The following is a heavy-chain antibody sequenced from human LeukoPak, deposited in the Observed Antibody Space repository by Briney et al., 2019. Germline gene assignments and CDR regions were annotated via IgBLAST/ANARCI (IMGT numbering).Heavy chain of an antibody. D-gene: IGHD3-9*01. CDR3: ARILTGYSYGMDV. V-gene: IGHV1-2*02. CDR2: INPNSGGT. CDR1: GYTFTGYY. Sequence: GASVKVSCKASGYTFTGYYMHWVRQAPGQGLVWMGWINPNSGGTNYAQKFQGRVTMTRDTSISTAYMELSRLRSDDTAVYYCARILTGYSYGMDVWGQGTTVTVSS. J-gene: IGHJ6*02.